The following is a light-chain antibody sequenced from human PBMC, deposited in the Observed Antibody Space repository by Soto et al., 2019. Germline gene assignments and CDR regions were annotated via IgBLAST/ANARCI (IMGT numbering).Light chain of an antibody. CDR3: QQYASSPPIT. CDR1: QSLSSSR. V-gene: IGKV3-20*01. CDR2: GAS. J-gene: IGKJ5*01. Sequence: IVWTKSPGTLSLSPGERATRSCRPSQSLSSSRLAWYQHQPGQAPRLLLYGASSRATGIPARFSGSGSGTAFTLTITRLEHEDFSVYYCQQYASSPPITFGQGRRLEIK.